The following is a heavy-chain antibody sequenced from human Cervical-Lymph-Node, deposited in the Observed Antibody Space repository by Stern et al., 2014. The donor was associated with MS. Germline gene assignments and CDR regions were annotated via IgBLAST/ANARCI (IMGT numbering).Heavy chain of an antibody. CDR1: GFTFSTYG. J-gene: IGHJ4*02. Sequence: VQLEESGGGVVQPGRSLRLSCAASGFTFSTYGMHWVRQAPGKGLEWLAVISHDGSQKYYADSAKGRFIISRDNVKNTLYLQMNSLRAEDTAVYYCAEDRGHDGFDYWGQGALVTVSS. V-gene: IGHV3-30*18. CDR2: ISHDGSQK. CDR3: AEDRGHDGFDY. D-gene: IGHD3-16*01.